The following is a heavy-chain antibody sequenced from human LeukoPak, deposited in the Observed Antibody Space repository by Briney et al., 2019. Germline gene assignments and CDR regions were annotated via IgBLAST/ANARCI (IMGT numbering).Heavy chain of an antibody. D-gene: IGHD4-11*01. CDR3: ARATITTRWFDP. V-gene: IGHV3-11*01. Sequence: GGSLRLSCAASGFTFSDYYMSWIRQAPGKGLEWVSYISSSGSTIYYADSVKGRFTISRDNAKNTLYLQMNSLRAEDTAVYYCARATITTRWFDPWGQGTLVTVSS. CDR1: GFTFSDYY. CDR2: ISSSGSTI. J-gene: IGHJ5*02.